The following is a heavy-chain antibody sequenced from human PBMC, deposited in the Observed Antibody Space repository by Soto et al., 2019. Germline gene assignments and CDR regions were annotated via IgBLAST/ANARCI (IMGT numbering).Heavy chain of an antibody. D-gene: IGHD4-17*01. V-gene: IGHV3-23*01. J-gene: IGHJ4*02. CDR2: ISDSGGST. CDR3: AKADYGDYGCDY. CDR1: GITFSSYA. Sequence: EVQLLESGGGLVQPGGSLRLSCAASGITFSSYAMSWVRQAPGKGLEWVSGISDSGGSTYYADSVKGRFTISRDNSMNTLYLQMTSLRAEDTAVYYCAKADYGDYGCDYWGQGTLVTVSS.